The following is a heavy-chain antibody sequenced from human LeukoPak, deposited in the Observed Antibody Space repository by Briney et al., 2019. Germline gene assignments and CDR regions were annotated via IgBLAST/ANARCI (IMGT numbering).Heavy chain of an antibody. V-gene: IGHV3-23*01. CDR3: AKIGAQTDGYYYDSSGHFT. Sequence: GGSLRLSCAASGFTFSSYAMSWVRQAPGKGLEWVSAISGSGGSTYYADSVKGRFTISRDNSKNTLYLQMNSLRAEDTAIYYCAKIGAQTDGYYYDSSGHFTWGQGTLVTVSS. CDR1: GFTFSSYA. CDR2: ISGSGGST. D-gene: IGHD3-22*01. J-gene: IGHJ5*02.